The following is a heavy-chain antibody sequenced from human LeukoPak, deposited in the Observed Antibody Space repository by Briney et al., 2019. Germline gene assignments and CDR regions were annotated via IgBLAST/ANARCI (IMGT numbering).Heavy chain of an antibody. V-gene: IGHV4-31*03. D-gene: IGHD1-26*01. J-gene: IGHJ4*02. CDR1: GGSISSGGYY. CDR2: IYYSGST. Sequence: SETLSLTCTVSGGSISSGGYYWSWIRQHPGKGLEWIGYIYYSGSTYYNPSLKSRVTISVDTSKNQFSLKLSSVTAADTAVYYCARGWWELPFDYWGQGTLVTVSS. CDR3: ARGWWELPFDY.